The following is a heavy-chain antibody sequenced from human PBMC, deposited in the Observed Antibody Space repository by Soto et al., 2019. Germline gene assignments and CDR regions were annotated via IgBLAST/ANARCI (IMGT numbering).Heavy chain of an antibody. J-gene: IGHJ4*02. Sequence: EVQLVESGGGLVKPGGSLRLSCAASGFTFSNAWMSWDRQAPGKGLAWVGRIKSKTDGGTTDYAAPVKGRFTISRDDSQNTMYLQMNSMKTEDTAVYYCTTDKVELLLAATPQWLVLCYWGQGTVVTVSS. CDR2: IKSKTDGGTT. CDR3: TTDKVELLLAATPQWLVLCY. CDR1: GFTFSNAW. V-gene: IGHV3-15*01. D-gene: IGHD6-19*01.